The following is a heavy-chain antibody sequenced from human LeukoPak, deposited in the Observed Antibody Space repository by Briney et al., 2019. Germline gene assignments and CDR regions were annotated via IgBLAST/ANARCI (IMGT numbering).Heavy chain of an antibody. V-gene: IGHV3-23*01. CDR1: GFTFSSYA. Sequence: GGSLRLSCAASGFTFSSYAMSWVRQAPGKGLEWVSAISGSGGSTYYADSEKGRFTISRDNSKNTLYLQMNSLRGEDTAVYYCAKDLSQTIVVVTHFDYWGQGTLVTVSS. J-gene: IGHJ4*02. D-gene: IGHD3-22*01. CDR3: AKDLSQTIVVVTHFDY. CDR2: ISGSGGST.